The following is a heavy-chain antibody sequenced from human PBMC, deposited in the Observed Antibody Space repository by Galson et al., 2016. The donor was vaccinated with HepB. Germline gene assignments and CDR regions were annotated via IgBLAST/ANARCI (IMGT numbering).Heavy chain of an antibody. CDR3: ARGYSSSWYLYYFDY. CDR2: IWYDGSNK. J-gene: IGHJ4*02. Sequence: SLRLSCAASGLTFSNYGMHWVRQAPGKGLEWVAVIWYDGSNKYYADYVKGRFTISRDNSKNTLYLQMNSLRAEDTAVYYCARGYSSSWYLYYFDYWGQGTLVTVSS. CDR1: GLTFSNYG. V-gene: IGHV3-33*01. D-gene: IGHD6-13*01.